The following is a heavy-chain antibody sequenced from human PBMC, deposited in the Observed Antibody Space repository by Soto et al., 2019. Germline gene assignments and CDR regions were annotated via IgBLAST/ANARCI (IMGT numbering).Heavy chain of an antibody. CDR1: GFTFSSYA. V-gene: IGHV3-23*01. J-gene: IGHJ5*02. D-gene: IGHD6-13*01. CDR2: ISGSGGST. CDR3: ARHPERIAEIGWFDP. Sequence: GGSLRLSCAASGFTFSSYAMSWVSQAPGKGLEWVSAISGSGGSTYYADSVKGRFTISRDNAKNSLYLQMNSLRAEDTAVYYCARHPERIAEIGWFDPWGQGTLVTVSS.